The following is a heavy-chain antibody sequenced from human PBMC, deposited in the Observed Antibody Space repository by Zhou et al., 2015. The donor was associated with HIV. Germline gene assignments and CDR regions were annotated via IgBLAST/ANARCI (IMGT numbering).Heavy chain of an antibody. Sequence: EVQLLESGGGLVQPGESLRLSCEVSGFNFSVYTMIWVRQRPGKGLEWISYISRSGATIHYSDSVRGRLNISRDNAKNSVYLQMDGLRDEDTAIYYCARRRFEGSLSLDTWGHGTMVTVSS. CDR1: GFNFSVYT. D-gene: IGHD3-10*01. J-gene: IGHJ5*01. CDR3: ARRRFEGSLSLDT. CDR2: ISRSGATI. V-gene: IGHV3-48*02.